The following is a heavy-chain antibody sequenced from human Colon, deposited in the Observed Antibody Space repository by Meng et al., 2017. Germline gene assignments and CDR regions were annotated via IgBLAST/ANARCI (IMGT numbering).Heavy chain of an antibody. CDR1: GFTVGRNH. CDR2: IYSGGST. D-gene: IGHD1-26*01. V-gene: IGHV3-66*01. CDR3: ARPIVGDGFDY. Sequence: GGSLRLSCAASGFTVGRNHMSWVRQAPGKGLEWVSVIYSGGSTSYPESVKGRFTISRDNSKNTLYLQMNSLRAEDTAVYYCARPIVGDGFDYWGQGTLVTVSS. J-gene: IGHJ4*02.